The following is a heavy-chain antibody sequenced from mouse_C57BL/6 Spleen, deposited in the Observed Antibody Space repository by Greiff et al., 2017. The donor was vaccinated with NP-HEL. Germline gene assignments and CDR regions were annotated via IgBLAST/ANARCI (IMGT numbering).Heavy chain of an antibody. D-gene: IGHD2-3*01. CDR3: AREEGYDGYYGFAY. V-gene: IGHV1-80*01. CDR2: IYPGDGDT. J-gene: IGHJ3*01. Sequence: VQLQQSGAELVKPGASVKISCKASGYAFSSYWMNWVKQRPGKGLEWIGQIYPGDGDTNYNGKFKGKATLTADKSSSTAYMQLSSLTSEDSAVYFCAREEGYDGYYGFAYWGQGTLVTVSA. CDR1: GYAFSSYW.